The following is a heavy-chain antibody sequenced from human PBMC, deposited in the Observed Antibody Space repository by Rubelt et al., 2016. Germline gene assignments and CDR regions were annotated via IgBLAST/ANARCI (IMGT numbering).Heavy chain of an antibody. Sequence: QVQLVQSGAEVKKPGASVKVSCKASGYTFTSYYMHWVRQAPGQGLEWVGRINPNSGGTNYAQKFQGRVTMTRDTSITTAYMELSRLRADDTAVLYCARESSSGWYIDYWGQGTLVTVSS. V-gene: IGHV1-2*06. J-gene: IGHJ4*02. D-gene: IGHD6-19*01. CDR1: GYTFTSYY. CDR3: ARESSSGWYIDY. CDR2: INPNSGGT.